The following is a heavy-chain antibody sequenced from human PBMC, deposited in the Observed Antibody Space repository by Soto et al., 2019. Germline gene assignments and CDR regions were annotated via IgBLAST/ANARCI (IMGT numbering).Heavy chain of an antibody. CDR1: GGSISSGGYY. V-gene: IGHV4-31*03. D-gene: IGHD3-3*01. CDR2: IYYSGST. J-gene: IGHJ6*02. Sequence: ASETLSLTCTVSGGSISSGGYYWSWIRQHPGKGLEWIGYIYYSGSTYYNPSLKSRVTISVDTSKNQFSLKLSSVTAADTAVYYCARDHRVLYDFWSGYSSPGEKGMDVWGQGTTVTVSS. CDR3: ARDHRVLYDFWSGYSSPGEKGMDV.